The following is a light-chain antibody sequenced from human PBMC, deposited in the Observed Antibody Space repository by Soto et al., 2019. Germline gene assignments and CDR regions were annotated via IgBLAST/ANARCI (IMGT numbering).Light chain of an antibody. Sequence: QSALTQPRSVSGSPGQSVTISWTGTSSDVGGYNYVSWYQQHPGKAPKFMIYDVSKRPSGVPDRFSGSKSGNTASLTISGLQAEDEADYYCCSYAGSYTYVFGTGTKVTVL. CDR1: SSDVGGYNY. J-gene: IGLJ1*01. CDR3: CSYAGSYTYV. CDR2: DVS. V-gene: IGLV2-11*01.